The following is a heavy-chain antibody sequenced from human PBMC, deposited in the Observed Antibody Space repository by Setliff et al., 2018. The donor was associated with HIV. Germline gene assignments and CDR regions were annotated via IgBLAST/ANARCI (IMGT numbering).Heavy chain of an antibody. V-gene: IGHV2-5*01. J-gene: IGHJ2*01. Sequence: SGPTLVNPTQTLTLTCTFSGFSLTTTGVGVGWIRQPPGKALEWLAVIYWNDDKTYSPSLKNRVTIAKDASKNQVLLTMTHMDPVDTATYYCAHTRSGLYWYFDLWGRGTLVTVSS. CDR1: GFSLTTTGVG. D-gene: IGHD6-19*01. CDR2: IYWNDDK. CDR3: AHTRSGLYWYFDL.